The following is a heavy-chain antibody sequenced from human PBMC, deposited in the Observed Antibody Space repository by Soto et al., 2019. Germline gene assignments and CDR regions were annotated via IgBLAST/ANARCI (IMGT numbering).Heavy chain of an antibody. CDR3: AITRELLWFGELHNWFDP. J-gene: IGHJ5*02. CDR1: GGSISSSSYY. Sequence: SSETLSLTCTVSGGSISSSSYYWGWIRQPPGKGLEWIGSIYYSGSTYYNPPLKSRVTISVDTSKNQFSLKLSSVTAADTAVYYFAITRELLWFGELHNWFDPWGQGTLVTVSS. CDR2: IYYSGST. D-gene: IGHD3-10*01. V-gene: IGHV4-39*01.